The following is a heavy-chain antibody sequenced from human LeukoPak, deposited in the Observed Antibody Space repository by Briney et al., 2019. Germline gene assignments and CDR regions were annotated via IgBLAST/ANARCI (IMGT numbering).Heavy chain of an antibody. D-gene: IGHD3-22*01. CDR3: ARRLKWLPPDY. V-gene: IGHV3-48*01. CDR2: ISSSISSI. Sequence: GGSLRLSCAASGFTFTSYSMNWVRQAPGKGLEWVSYISSSISSIYYADSVKGRFTISRDNAKNSLYLQMNSLRAEDTAVYYCARRLKWLPPDYWGQGTLVTVSS. J-gene: IGHJ4*02. CDR1: GFTFTSYS.